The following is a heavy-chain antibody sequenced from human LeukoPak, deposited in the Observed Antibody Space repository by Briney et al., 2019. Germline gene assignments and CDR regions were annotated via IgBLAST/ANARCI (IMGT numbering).Heavy chain of an antibody. V-gene: IGHV3-74*01. Sequence: GGSLRLSCAASGFTISSYWMHWVRQAPGKGLVWVSRINSDGSSTSYADSVKGRFTISRDNAKNTLYLQMNSLRAEDTAVYYCARDQIASYYDFWSGSYYMDVWGKGTTVTVSS. CDR3: ARDQIASYYDFWSGSYYMDV. D-gene: IGHD3-3*01. CDR2: INSDGSST. CDR1: GFTISSYW. J-gene: IGHJ6*03.